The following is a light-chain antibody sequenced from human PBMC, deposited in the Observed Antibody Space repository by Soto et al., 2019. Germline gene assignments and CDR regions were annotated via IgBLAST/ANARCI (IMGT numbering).Light chain of an antibody. CDR3: QQFNSYPLT. V-gene: IGKV1-5*01. Sequence: DIQMTQSPSTVSASVGDRVTITCRASQSISTWLAWYQQKPGKAPNLLIYVASTLQSGVPSRFSGSGSGTDFTLTISSLQPEDFATYYCQQFNSYPLTFGQGTRLEIK. CDR2: VAS. CDR1: QSISTW. J-gene: IGKJ5*01.